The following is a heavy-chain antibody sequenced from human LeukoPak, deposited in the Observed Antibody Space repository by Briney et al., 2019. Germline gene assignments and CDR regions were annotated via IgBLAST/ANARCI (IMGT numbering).Heavy chain of an antibody. CDR3: ARERPRIAVARYYFDY. J-gene: IGHJ4*02. V-gene: IGHV3-48*03. CDR2: TSSSGSTI. Sequence: GGSLRLSCAASGFTFSSYEMNWVRQAPGKGLEWVSYTSSSGSTIYYADSVKGRFTISRDNAKNSLYLQMNSLRAEDTAVYYCARERPRIAVARYYFDYWGQGTLVTVSS. D-gene: IGHD6-19*01. CDR1: GFTFSSYE.